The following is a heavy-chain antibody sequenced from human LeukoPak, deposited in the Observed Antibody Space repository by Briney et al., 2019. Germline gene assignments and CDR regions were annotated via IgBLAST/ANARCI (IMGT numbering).Heavy chain of an antibody. J-gene: IGHJ4*02. V-gene: IGHV4-59*01. CDR1: GGSFSSYY. CDR2: IYYSGST. D-gene: IGHD6-13*01. CDR3: ASIAVTGTRDDY. Sequence: PSETLSLTCTVSGGSFSSYYWSWIRQPPGKGLEWIGYIYYSGSTNYNPSLKSRVTISLDTSKNQFSLNLSSVTAADTAVYYCASIAVTGTRDDYWGQGTLVTVSS.